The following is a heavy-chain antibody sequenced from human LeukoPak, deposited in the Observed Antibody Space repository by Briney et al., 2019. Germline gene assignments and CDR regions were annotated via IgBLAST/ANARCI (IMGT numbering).Heavy chain of an antibody. D-gene: IGHD3-16*01. V-gene: IGHV3-21*01. CDR3: ARDSLRWGALLLNYFDY. Sequence: PGGSLRLSCAASGFTFSSYSMNWVRQAPGKGLEWVSSISSSSSYIYYADSVKGRFTISRDNAKNSLYLQMNSLRAGDTAVYYCARDSLRWGALLLNYFDYWGQGTLVTVSS. CDR2: ISSSSSYI. CDR1: GFTFSSYS. J-gene: IGHJ4*02.